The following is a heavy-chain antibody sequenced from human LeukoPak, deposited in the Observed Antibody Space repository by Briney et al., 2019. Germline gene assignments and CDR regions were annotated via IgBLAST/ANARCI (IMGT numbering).Heavy chain of an antibody. CDR2: IYHSGST. D-gene: IGHD1-26*01. V-gene: IGHV4-30-2*01. Sequence: PSETLSLTCTVSGGSISSGGYYWSWIRQPPGKGLEWIGYIYHSGSTYYNPSLKSRVTISVDRSKNQFSLKLSSVTAADTAVYYCARARFAVGATADYWGQGTLVTVSS. J-gene: IGHJ4*02. CDR1: GGSISSGGYY. CDR3: ARARFAVGATADY.